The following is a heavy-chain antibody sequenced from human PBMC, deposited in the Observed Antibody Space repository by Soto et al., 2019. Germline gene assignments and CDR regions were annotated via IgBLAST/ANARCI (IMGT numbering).Heavy chain of an antibody. V-gene: IGHV3-30*18. CDR3: AKDSSQKNIAAAGVDY. J-gene: IGHJ4*02. CDR2: ISYDGSNK. CDR1: GFTFSSYG. Sequence: GGSLRLSCAASGFTFSSYGMHWVRQAPGKGLEWVAVISYDGSNKYYADSVKGRFTISRDNSKNTLYLQMNSLRAEDTAVYYCAKDSSQKNIAAAGVDYWGQGTLVTVSS. D-gene: IGHD6-13*01.